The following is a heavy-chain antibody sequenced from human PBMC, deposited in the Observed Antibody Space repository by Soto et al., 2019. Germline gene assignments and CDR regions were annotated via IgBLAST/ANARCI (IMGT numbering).Heavy chain of an antibody. CDR3: ARAPVAGDTYYYYGMDV. Sequence: SETLSLTCTVSGGSISSYYWSWIRQPPGKGLEWIGYIYYSGSTNYNPSLKSRVTISVDTSKNQFSLKLSSVTTADTAVYYCARAPVAGDTYYYYGMDVWGQGTTVTVSS. J-gene: IGHJ6*02. CDR1: GGSISSYY. CDR2: IYYSGST. D-gene: IGHD6-19*01. V-gene: IGHV4-59*01.